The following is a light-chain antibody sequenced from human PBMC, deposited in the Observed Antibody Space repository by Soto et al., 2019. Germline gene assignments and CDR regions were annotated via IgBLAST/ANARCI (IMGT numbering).Light chain of an antibody. J-gene: IGLJ1*01. Sequence: QSVLTQPPSASGTPGQRVTISCSGRSSNIGSNYVYWYQQLPGTAPKLLIYYNNQRPSGVPGRFSGSKSGTSASLAISGLRSEDEADYYCATWDDSLSGYVFGTGTKVTVL. V-gene: IGLV1-47*02. CDR1: SSNIGSNY. CDR2: YNN. CDR3: ATWDDSLSGYV.